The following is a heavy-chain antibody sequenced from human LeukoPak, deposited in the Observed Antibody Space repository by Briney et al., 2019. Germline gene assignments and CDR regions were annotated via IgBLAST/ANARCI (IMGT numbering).Heavy chain of an antibody. CDR1: SGFMSSGGYY. CDR3: ARVAPTAMVPLGFDY. Sequence: SETLSLTCTVSSGFMSSGGYYRNWIRQPAGKGLEWIGRVYTSGSTKYNPSLKSRVAISIDTSKNQFSLKLSSVTAADTAVYYCARVAPTAMVPLGFDYWGQGTLVTVSS. V-gene: IGHV4-61*02. D-gene: IGHD5-18*01. CDR2: VYTSGST. J-gene: IGHJ4*02.